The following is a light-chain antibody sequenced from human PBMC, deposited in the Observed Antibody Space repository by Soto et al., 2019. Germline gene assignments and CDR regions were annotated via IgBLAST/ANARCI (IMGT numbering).Light chain of an antibody. J-gene: IGKJ4*01. Sequence: DIQMTQSPSTLSASVGDRVTITCRASQSISSWLAWYQQKPGKAPKLLIYRASNLDSGVPSRFSGSGSGTEFTLTISSLQPDDFATYYCQQYKGFPLTFGGGTKVDI. CDR3: QQYKGFPLT. CDR2: RAS. V-gene: IGKV1-5*03. CDR1: QSISSW.